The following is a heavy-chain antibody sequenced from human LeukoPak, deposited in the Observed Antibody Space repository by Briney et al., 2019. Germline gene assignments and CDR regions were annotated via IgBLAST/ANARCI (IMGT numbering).Heavy chain of an antibody. CDR1: GGSISSYY. CDR2: IYYSGST. V-gene: IGHV4-59*04. CDR3: ARPGIAYSLKGWFDP. J-gene: IGHJ5*02. D-gene: IGHD2-21*01. Sequence: SETLSLTCTVSGGSISSYYWSWIRQPPGKGLEWIGYIYYSGSTYYNPSLKSRVTISVDTSKNQFSLKLSSVTAADTAVYYCARPGIAYSLKGWFDPWGQGTLVTVSS.